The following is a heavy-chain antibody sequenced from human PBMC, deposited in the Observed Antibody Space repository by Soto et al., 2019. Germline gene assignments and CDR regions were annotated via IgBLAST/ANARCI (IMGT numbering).Heavy chain of an antibody. V-gene: IGHV3-33*01. CDR2: IWYDGDSK. Sequence: QVQLVESGGGVVQIGRSLRISCAASGFIFSNYGMHWVRQAPGRGLEWVAIIWYDGDSKFYGDSVRGRFTISRDYSKNTMYLQINSLRAADTAVYFCARDQHGNAMDFWGQGTMVTVSS. J-gene: IGHJ3*01. CDR1: GFIFSNYG. D-gene: IGHD1-1*01. CDR3: ARDQHGNAMDF.